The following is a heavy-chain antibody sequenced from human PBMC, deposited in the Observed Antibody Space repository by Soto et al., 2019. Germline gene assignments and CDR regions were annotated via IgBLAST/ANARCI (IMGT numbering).Heavy chain of an antibody. CDR2: VFHTGNT. Sequence: SETLSLTCTVSGGSISSSSYYWGWIRQPPGKGLEWIGEVFHTGNTNYNPSLKSRVTMSVDKSTNEFSLKVTSVTAADTAIYYCARKAWVRFDYWGQGALVTVSS. D-gene: IGHD7-27*01. J-gene: IGHJ4*02. CDR1: GGSISSSSYY. V-gene: IGHV4-39*07. CDR3: ARKAWVRFDY.